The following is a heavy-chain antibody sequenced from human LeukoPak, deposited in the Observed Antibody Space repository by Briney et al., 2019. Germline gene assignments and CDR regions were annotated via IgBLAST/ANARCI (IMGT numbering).Heavy chain of an antibody. V-gene: IGHV4-34*01. CDR2: INHRGST. J-gene: IGHJ4*02. Sequence: SETLSLTCAVYGGSFSGYYWSWIRQPPGKGLEWIGEINHRGSTNYNPSLKSRVTISVDTSKNQFSLKLSSVTAADTAVYYCARTAVTIFGVVITPFDYWGQGTLVTVSS. CDR3: ARTAVTIFGVVITPFDY. D-gene: IGHD3-3*01. CDR1: GGSFSGYY.